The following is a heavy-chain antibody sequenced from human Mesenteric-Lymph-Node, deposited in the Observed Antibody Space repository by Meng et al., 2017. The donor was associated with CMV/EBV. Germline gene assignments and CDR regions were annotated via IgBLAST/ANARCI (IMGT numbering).Heavy chain of an antibody. Sequence: CKASGGTFSSYACGWVRQAPGQGLEWMGGIIPIFGTANYAQKFQGRVTITADESTSTAYMELSSLRSEDTAVYYCARGSIKQLVFDHWGQGTLVTVSS. J-gene: IGHJ4*02. CDR2: IIPIFGTA. CDR1: GGTFSSYA. V-gene: IGHV1-69*01. D-gene: IGHD6-13*01. CDR3: ARGSIKQLVFDH.